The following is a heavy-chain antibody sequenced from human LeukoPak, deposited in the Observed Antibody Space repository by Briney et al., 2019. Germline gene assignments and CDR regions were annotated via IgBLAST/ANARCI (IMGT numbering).Heavy chain of an antibody. V-gene: IGHV3-7*01. CDR1: GFTFSSYW. D-gene: IGHD3-22*01. CDR3: ARESYDSSGYDNWFDP. CDR2: IKQDGSEK. J-gene: IGHJ5*02. Sequence: GGSLRLSCAASGFTFSSYWMSWVRQAPGRGLEWVANIKQDGSEKYYVDSVKGRFIISRDNAKNSLYLQMNSLRAEDTAVYYCARESYDSSGYDNWFDPWGQGTLVTVSS.